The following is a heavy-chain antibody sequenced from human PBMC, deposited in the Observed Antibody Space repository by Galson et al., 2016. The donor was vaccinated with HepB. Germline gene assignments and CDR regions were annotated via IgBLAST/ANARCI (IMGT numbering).Heavy chain of an antibody. V-gene: IGHV3-23*01. J-gene: IGHJ4*02. CDR1: GFTFSSNP. CDR3: AREIDNSGIGRFHS. D-gene: IGHD3-10*01. Sequence: SLRLSCAASGFTFSSNPMSWVRKAPGKGLEWVSSITTNGRTNFADSVKGRFTLSRDNSKNSLSLQMNSLRVEDTAIYYCAREIDNSGIGRFHSWGQGTLVTVSS. CDR2: ITTNGRT.